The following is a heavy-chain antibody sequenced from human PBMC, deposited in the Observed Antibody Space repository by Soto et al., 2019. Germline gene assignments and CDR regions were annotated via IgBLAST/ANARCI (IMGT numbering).Heavy chain of an antibody. D-gene: IGHD3-3*01. CDR2: ISSSGTTI. V-gene: IGHV3-48*03. J-gene: IGHJ4*02. CDR3: ARSPFLECN. CDR1: GFPFSNYE. Sequence: EVQMVESGGGLVQPGGSLRLSCAASGFPFSNYEMNWVRQPPGKGLEWVAYISSSGTTIYYADSVKGRFTISRDNAKNSVFLQINSLSVEDTAVYYCARSPFLECNWAQGTLVTVSS.